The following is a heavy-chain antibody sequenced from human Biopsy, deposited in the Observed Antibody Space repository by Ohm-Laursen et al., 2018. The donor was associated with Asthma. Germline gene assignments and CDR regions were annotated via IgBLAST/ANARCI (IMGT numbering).Heavy chain of an antibody. D-gene: IGHD2-15*01. Sequence: SETLSLTWIVSGGSIRSHDWTWIRLPPGKGLEYIGDVSHTGSTNYNPSLKSRVTMSLDTSKNQFSLRLTSVTSADTAAYYCARLADCSGGACYSYGWFDPWGHGTRVTVSS. CDR2: VSHTGST. CDR3: ARLADCSGGACYSYGWFDP. J-gene: IGHJ5*02. V-gene: IGHV4-59*11. CDR1: GGSIRSHD.